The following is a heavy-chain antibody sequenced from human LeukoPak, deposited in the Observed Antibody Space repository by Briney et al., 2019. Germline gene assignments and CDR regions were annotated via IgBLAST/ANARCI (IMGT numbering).Heavy chain of an antibody. CDR3: VRLYDSSAYGAFDI. CDR1: GFTVSSNY. J-gene: IGHJ3*02. V-gene: IGHV3-66*02. CDR2: LYSGGST. D-gene: IGHD3-22*01. Sequence: GGSLRLSCAASGFTVSSNYMGWVRQAPGKGLEWVSVLYSGGSTYYPDSVKGRFTISRDNSQNTLYLQMDSLRAEDTAVYYCVRLYDSSAYGAFDIWGQGTMVTVSS.